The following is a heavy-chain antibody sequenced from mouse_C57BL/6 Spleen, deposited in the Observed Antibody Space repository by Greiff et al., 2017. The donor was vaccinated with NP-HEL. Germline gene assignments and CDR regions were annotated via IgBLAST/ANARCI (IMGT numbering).Heavy chain of an antibody. J-gene: IGHJ2*01. V-gene: IGHV5-4*01. CDR1: GFTFSSYA. CDR2: ISDGGSYT. CDR3: ARDGGDYYGSRGGFDY. D-gene: IGHD1-1*01. Sequence: EVQVVESGGGLVKPGGSLKLSCAASGFTFSSYAMSWVRQTPEKRLEWVATISDGGSYTYYPDNVKGRFTISRDNAKNNLYLQMSHLKSEDTAMYYCARDGGDYYGSRGGFDYWGQGTTLTVSS.